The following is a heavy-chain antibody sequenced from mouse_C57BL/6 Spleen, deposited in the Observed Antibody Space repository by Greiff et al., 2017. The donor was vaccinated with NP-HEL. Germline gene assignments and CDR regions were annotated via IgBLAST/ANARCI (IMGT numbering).Heavy chain of an antibody. Sequence: EVQLVESGEGLVKPGGSLKLSCAASGFTFSSYAMSWVRQTPEKRLEWVAYISSGGDYIYYADTVKGRFTISRDNARNTLYLQMSSLKSEDTAMYYCTRDLGYYSNSYFDDWGQGTTLTVSS. CDR1: GFTFSSYA. D-gene: IGHD2-5*01. CDR2: ISSGGDYI. J-gene: IGHJ2*01. V-gene: IGHV5-9-1*02. CDR3: TRDLGYYSNSYFDD.